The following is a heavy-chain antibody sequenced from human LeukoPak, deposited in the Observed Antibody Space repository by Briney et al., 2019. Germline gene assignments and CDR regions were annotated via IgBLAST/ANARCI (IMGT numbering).Heavy chain of an antibody. D-gene: IGHD1-26*01. Sequence: PSETLSLTCTVSGGSISSSYWSWIRQPPGEGLEWIGYIYYSGSTNYNPSFKSRVAISVDTSKNQLSLKLSSLTAADTAVYYCARRGANSGSYSHFDLWGRGTLVTVSS. CDR2: IYYSGST. J-gene: IGHJ2*01. CDR1: GGSISSSY. CDR3: ARRGANSGSYSHFDL. V-gene: IGHV4-59*01.